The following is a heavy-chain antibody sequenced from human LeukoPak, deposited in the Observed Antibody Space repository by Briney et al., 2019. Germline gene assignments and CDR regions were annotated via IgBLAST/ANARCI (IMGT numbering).Heavy chain of an antibody. D-gene: IGHD1-7*01. CDR2: IIPIFGTA. J-gene: IGHJ4*02. CDR1: GGTFSSYA. Sequence: SVKVSCKASGGTFSSYAISWVRQAPGQGLEWMGGIIPIFGTANYAQKFQGRVTITADESTSTAYMELSSLRSEDTAVYYCASLPQTGTTVPKVNWGQGTLVTVSS. CDR3: ASLPQTGTTVPKVN. V-gene: IGHV1-69*13.